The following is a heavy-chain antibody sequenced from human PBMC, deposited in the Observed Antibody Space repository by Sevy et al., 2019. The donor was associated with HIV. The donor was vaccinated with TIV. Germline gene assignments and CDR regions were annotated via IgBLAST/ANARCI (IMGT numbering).Heavy chain of an antibody. CDR2: IKSEFDGGAI. CDR1: GFTFSSAW. J-gene: IGHJ6*02. CDR3: ITDPAYRGYDEEVINYYFYGMDV. V-gene: IGHV3-15*01. D-gene: IGHD5-12*01. Sequence: GETLRLSCTASGFTFSSAWMSWVRQAPGKGLEWVGRIKSEFDGGAIDYAAPVKGRFTISREDSKNTVYLQMNGLKTEDTAVYYCITDPAYRGYDEEVINYYFYGMDVWGQGTTVTVSS.